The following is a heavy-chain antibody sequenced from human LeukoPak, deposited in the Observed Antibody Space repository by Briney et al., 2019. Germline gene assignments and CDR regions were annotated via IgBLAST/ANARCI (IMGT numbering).Heavy chain of an antibody. D-gene: IGHD1-26*01. CDR1: GYAFTGYY. V-gene: IGHV1-2*02. CDR2: INPNSGGT. Sequence: GASVKVSCKASGYAFTGYYMHWVRQAPGQGLECMGWINPNSGGTNYAQKFQGRVTMTRDTSISTAYVELSRLRSDDTAVYYCARDDPGGSYLRYGYWGQGTLVTVSS. CDR3: ARDDPGGSYLRYGY. J-gene: IGHJ4*02.